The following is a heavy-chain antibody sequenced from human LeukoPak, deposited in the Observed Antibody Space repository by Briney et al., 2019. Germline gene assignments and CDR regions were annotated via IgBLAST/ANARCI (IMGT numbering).Heavy chain of an antibody. CDR1: GFTFSGYS. Sequence: GGSLRLSCGASGFTFSGYSMNWVRQAPGKGLEWVSYISSSGSSIYYADSVKGRFTISRDNAKNSLYLQMNSLRAEDTAVYYCAREASGYSYGLDAFDIWGQGTMVTVSS. D-gene: IGHD5-18*01. V-gene: IGHV3-48*04. CDR3: AREASGYSYGLDAFDI. CDR2: ISSSGSSI. J-gene: IGHJ3*02.